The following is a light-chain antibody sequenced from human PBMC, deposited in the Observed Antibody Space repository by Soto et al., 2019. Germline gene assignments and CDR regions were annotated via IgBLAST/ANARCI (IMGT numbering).Light chain of an antibody. CDR3: FSYTSSGTYV. J-gene: IGLJ1*01. CDR2: EVS. CDR1: SSDVGNYKY. Sequence: QSVLTQPASVSGSPAQSITMSCTGTSSDVGNYKYVSWYQQHPGKAPKLMIYEVSNRPSGVSNRFSGSKSGNTASLTISGLQAEDETDYYCFSYTSSGTYVFGTGTKVTVL. V-gene: IGLV2-14*01.